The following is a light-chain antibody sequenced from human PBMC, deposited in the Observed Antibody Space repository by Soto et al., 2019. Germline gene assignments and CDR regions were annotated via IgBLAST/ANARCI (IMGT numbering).Light chain of an antibody. CDR1: QSVSSSY. CDR3: WQYGRSTRT. J-gene: IGKJ1*01. Sequence: EIVLTQSPGTLSLSPGERATLSCRASQSVSSSYLAGYQQKPGQAPRLLIYGASSRATGVPDRFSGSGCGTDFPLTISRLEPDYFAVYYCWQYGRSTRTFGQGTKVEIK. CDR2: GAS. V-gene: IGKV3-20*01.